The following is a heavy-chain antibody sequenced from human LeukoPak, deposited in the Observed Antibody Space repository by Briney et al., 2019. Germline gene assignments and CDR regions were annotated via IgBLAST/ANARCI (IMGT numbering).Heavy chain of an antibody. D-gene: IGHD2-21*01. CDR3: ARGLIDPAGVDV. CDR1: GGSFSGYY. Sequence: PSETLSLTCAVYGGSFSGYYCSWIRQPPGKVLEWIGEINHSGSTNYNPYLKSRVTISVDTSKNQFSLKLSPVTAADTAVYYCARGLIDPAGVDVWGKGTTVTVSS. V-gene: IGHV4-34*01. J-gene: IGHJ6*04. CDR2: INHSGST.